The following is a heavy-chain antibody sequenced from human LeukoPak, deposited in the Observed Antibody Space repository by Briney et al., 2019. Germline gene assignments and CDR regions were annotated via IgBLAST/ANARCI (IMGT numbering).Heavy chain of an antibody. CDR3: AKSKGYSSGWPGPFDY. CDR2: ISWNSGSI. V-gene: IGHV3-9*03. CDR1: GFTFDDYA. Sequence: GGSLRLSCAASGFTFDDYAMHWVRHAPGKGLEWGSGISWNSGSIVYADSVKGRFTISRDNAKNSLYLQMNSLRAEDMALYYCAKSKGYSSGWPGPFDYWGQGTLVTVSS. D-gene: IGHD6-19*01. J-gene: IGHJ4*02.